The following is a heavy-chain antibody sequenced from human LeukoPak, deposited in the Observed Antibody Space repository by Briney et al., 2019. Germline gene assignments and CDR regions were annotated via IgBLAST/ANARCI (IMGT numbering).Heavy chain of an antibody. V-gene: IGHV3-23*01. CDR1: GFTFSSYG. D-gene: IGHD6-13*01. J-gene: IGHJ6*03. CDR2: ISGSGGST. Sequence: GGSLRLSCAASGFTFSSYGMSWVRQAPGKGLEWVSAISGSGGSTYYADSVKGRFTISRDNSKNTLYLQMNSLRAEDTAVYYCARYSSSWYLAEYYYYMDVWGKGTTATISS. CDR3: ARYSSSWYLAEYYYYMDV.